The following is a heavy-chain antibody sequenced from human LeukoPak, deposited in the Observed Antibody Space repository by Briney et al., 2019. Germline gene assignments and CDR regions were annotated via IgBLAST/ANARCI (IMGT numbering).Heavy chain of an antibody. V-gene: IGHV4-34*01. CDR1: GGSFSGYY. D-gene: IGHD3-10*02. CDR2: IYHSGST. CDR3: ARVTMWWWFDP. J-gene: IGHJ5*02. Sequence: SETLSLTCAVYGGSFSGYYWSWVRQPPGKGLEWIGEIYHSGSTNYNPSLKSRVTISVDKSKNQFSLKLSSVTAADTAVYYCARVTMWWWFDPWGQGTLVTVSS.